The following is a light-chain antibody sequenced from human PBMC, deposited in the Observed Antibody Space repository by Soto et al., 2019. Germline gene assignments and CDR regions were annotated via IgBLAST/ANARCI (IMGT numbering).Light chain of an antibody. V-gene: IGKV3-15*01. J-gene: IGKJ5*01. CDR2: GAS. CDR1: QSVSSN. CDR3: QQYHNWPIT. Sequence: EIVMTQSPATLSVSPGERATLSCRASQSVSSNLAWYQQKPGQAPRLLIYGASTRATGIPARFSGSGSGTEFTLTISSLQSKDFAVYYCQQYHNWPITFGQGTRLEIK.